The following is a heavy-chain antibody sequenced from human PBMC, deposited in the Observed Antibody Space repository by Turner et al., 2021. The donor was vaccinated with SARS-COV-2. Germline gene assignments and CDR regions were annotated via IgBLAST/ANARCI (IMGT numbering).Heavy chain of an antibody. CDR3: ARLMDTAMDYYGMDV. Sequence: QLLLQASGPGLVTPSATPSPTCTVTGGSISSSTYYWGWIRQPPGKGLEWIGTSYYSGITCHNPYLKGRVTISIDTSKNQFSRRLRTVTAADTAVYYCARLMDTAMDYYGMDVWGQGTTVTVSS. CDR2: SYYSGIT. J-gene: IGHJ6*02. V-gene: IGHV4-39*01. CDR1: GGSISSSTYY. D-gene: IGHD5-18*01.